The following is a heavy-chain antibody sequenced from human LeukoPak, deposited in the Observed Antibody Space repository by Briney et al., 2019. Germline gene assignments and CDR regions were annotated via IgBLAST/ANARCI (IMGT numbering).Heavy chain of an antibody. D-gene: IGHD5-12*01. J-gene: IGHJ4*02. V-gene: IGHV3-21*01. CDR2: ISSSSSYI. Sequence: GGSLRLSCAASGFTFSSYSMNWVRQAPGKGLEWVSSISSSSSYIYYADSVKGRFTISRDNAKNSLYLQMNSLRAEDTAVYYCARESVATISGCLDYWGQGTLVTVSS. CDR1: GFTFSSYS. CDR3: ARESVATISGCLDY.